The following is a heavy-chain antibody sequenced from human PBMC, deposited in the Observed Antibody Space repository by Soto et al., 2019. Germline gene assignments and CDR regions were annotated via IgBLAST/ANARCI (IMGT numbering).Heavy chain of an antibody. J-gene: IGHJ5*02. CDR2: INSDGSST. V-gene: IGHV3-74*01. Sequence: EVQLVESGGNLIQPGGSLRLSCAASGFTFRSYWMHWVRQAPGKGLVWVSRINSDGSSTSYVDSVKGRFTISRDNAKNTLYLQMNSLSVEDTAVYYCARRGQEGPGLAHWGQGTLVTVSS. CDR3: ARRGQEGPGLAH. CDR1: GFTFRSYW.